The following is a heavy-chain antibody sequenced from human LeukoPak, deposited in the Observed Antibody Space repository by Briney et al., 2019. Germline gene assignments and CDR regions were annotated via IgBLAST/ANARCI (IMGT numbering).Heavy chain of an antibody. J-gene: IGHJ4*02. V-gene: IGHV3-9*01. CDR1: GFTFDDYA. D-gene: IGHD2-21*01. Sequence: PGRSLRLSCAASGFTFDDYAMHWVRQAPGKGLEWVSGISWNSGSIGYADSVKGRFTISRDNAKNSLYLQMNSLRAEDTAVYYCARYCGGDCYDYWGQGTLVTVSS. CDR2: ISWNSGSI. CDR3: ARYCGGDCYDY.